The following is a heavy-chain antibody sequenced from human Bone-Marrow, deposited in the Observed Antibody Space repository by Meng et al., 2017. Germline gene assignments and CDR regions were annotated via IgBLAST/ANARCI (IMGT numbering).Heavy chain of an antibody. CDR1: GGSISSYY. D-gene: IGHD3-10*01. J-gene: IGHJ4*02. CDR2: IYTSGST. CDR3: ASHRGVILSEFDY. Sequence: SETLSLTCTVSGGSISSYYWSWIRQPAGKGLEWIGRIYTSGSTNYNPSLKSRVTISVDTSKNQFSLKLSSVTASYTAVYYCASHRGVILSEFDYWGQGTLVTVSS. V-gene: IGHV4-4*07.